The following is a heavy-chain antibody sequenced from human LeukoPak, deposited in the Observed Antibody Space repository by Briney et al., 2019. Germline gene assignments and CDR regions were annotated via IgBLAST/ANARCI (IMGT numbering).Heavy chain of an antibody. Sequence: SETLSLTCTVSGGSINSYYWSWIRQPPWKGLEWIGYIYYSGSTNYNPSLKSRVTISVDTSKNQFSLKLSSVTAADTAVYYCARGPPPHYYGSAYMDVWGKGTTVTVSS. CDR3: ARGPPPHYYGSAYMDV. CDR2: IYYSGST. CDR1: GGSINSYY. V-gene: IGHV4-59*01. D-gene: IGHD3-10*01. J-gene: IGHJ6*03.